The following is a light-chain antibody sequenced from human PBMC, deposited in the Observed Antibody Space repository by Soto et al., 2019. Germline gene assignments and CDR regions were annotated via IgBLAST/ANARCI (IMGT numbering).Light chain of an antibody. CDR2: EGS. Sequence: QSALTQPASVSGSPGQSITISCTGTSSDVGSYNLVSWYQQHPGKAPKLMMYEGSKRPSGLSNRFSGSKSGNTASLTISGLQAEDEADYYCCSYAGSSTGVFGGGTKLTVL. CDR1: SSDVGSYNL. J-gene: IGLJ3*02. CDR3: CSYAGSSTGV. V-gene: IGLV2-23*01.